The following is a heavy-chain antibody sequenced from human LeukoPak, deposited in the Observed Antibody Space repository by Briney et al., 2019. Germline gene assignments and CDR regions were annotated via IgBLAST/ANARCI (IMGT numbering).Heavy chain of an antibody. CDR3: ARVGRYQLLKGYYYYYMDV. D-gene: IGHD2-2*01. Sequence: ASVKVSCKASGYTFTSYGISWVRQAPGQGLEWMGWISAYNGNTNYAQKLQGRVTMTTDTSTSTAYMELRSLRSEDTAVYYCARVGRYQLLKGYYYYYMDVWGKGTTVTVSS. J-gene: IGHJ6*03. CDR1: GYTFTSYG. V-gene: IGHV1-18*01. CDR2: ISAYNGNT.